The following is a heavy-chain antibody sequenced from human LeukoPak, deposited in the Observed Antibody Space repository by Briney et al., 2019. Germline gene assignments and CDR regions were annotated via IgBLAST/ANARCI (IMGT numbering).Heavy chain of an antibody. CDR3: ARVLAIFGLDTTDFYMDV. Sequence: SETLSLTCAVSSASISSHYWSWIRQPPGKGLEWIGYTSGSISDNPSLESRVAVSVDPSQNQVSLSLTSVTAADTAVYYCARVLAIFGLDTTDFYMDVWGKGTTVTVSS. CDR1: SASISSHY. V-gene: IGHV4-59*11. D-gene: IGHD3/OR15-3a*01. J-gene: IGHJ6*03. CDR2: TSGSI.